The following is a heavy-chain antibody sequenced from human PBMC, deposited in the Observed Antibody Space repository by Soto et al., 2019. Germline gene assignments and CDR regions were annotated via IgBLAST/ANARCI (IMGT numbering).Heavy chain of an antibody. CDR3: AKRGAVGALNTAHFDY. D-gene: IGHD5-18*01. Sequence: EVQLVESGGGLVQPGGSLRLSCAASGFTFSTYAMSWVRQAPGKGLEWVSAISPRGDTTLYADSVKRRFTISRDNSKNTLDLRMNLLRAEDTAVYFSAKRGAVGALNTAHFDYWGQGTLVTVSS. V-gene: IGHV3-23*04. CDR1: GFTFSTYA. CDR2: ISPRGDTT. J-gene: IGHJ4*02.